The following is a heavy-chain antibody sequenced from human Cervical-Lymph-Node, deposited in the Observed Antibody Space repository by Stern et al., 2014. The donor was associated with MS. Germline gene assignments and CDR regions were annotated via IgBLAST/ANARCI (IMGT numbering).Heavy chain of an antibody. CDR3: ARAGGNFYGADV. J-gene: IGHJ6*02. CDR1: GGSISSSHW. Sequence: VQLVESGPGLVRPSVTLSLTCAVSGGSISSSHWWSWVRQPPGKGLEWIGEIYHSEYTNSNPSLKSRVTISVDKSKNQFSLKLNSVTAADTAVYYCARAGGNFYGADVWGQGTTVAVSS. V-gene: IGHV4-4*02. CDR2: IYHSEYT. D-gene: IGHD3-16*01.